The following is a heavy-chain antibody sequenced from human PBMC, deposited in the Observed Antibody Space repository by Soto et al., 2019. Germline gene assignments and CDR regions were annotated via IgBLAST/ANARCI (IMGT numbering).Heavy chain of an antibody. J-gene: IGHJ4*02. D-gene: IGHD3-22*01. V-gene: IGHV3-23*01. CDR1: GFPFRSYS. Sequence: PGGSLRLSCAASGFPFRSYSMSWVRQAPGKGLEWVSAISGSGGSTYYADSVKGRFTISRDNSKNTLYLQMNSLRAEDTAVYYCAKESYYYDSSGYYYLPFDYWGQGTLVTVSS. CDR3: AKESYYYDSSGYYYLPFDY. CDR2: ISGSGGST.